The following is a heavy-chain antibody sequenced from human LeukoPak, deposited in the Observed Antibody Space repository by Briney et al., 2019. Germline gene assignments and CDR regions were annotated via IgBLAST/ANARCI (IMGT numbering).Heavy chain of an antibody. Sequence: GASVKVSCKASGYTFTGYYMHWVRQAPGQGLEWMGWINPNSGGTNYAQKFQGRVTMTRDTSISTAYMELSRLRSDDTAVYYCAREANWHYVSGFDYWGQGTLVTVSS. D-gene: IGHD1-7*01. V-gene: IGHV1-2*02. CDR3: AREANWHYVSGFDY. J-gene: IGHJ4*02. CDR2: INPNSGGT. CDR1: GYTFTGYY.